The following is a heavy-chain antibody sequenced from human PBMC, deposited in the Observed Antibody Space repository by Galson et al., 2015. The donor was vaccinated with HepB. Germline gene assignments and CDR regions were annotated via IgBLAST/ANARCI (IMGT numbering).Heavy chain of an antibody. CDR2: INTNTGNP. D-gene: IGHD2-2*01. Sequence: SCKASGYTFTSYAMNWVRQAPGQGLEWMGWINTNTGNPTYAQGFTVRFVFSLDTSVSTAYLQISSLKAEDTAVYYCAREDIVVVPAASGVWNYYYGMDVWGQGTTVTVSS. V-gene: IGHV7-4-1*02. CDR3: AREDIVVVPAASGVWNYYYGMDV. CDR1: GYTFTSYA. J-gene: IGHJ6*02.